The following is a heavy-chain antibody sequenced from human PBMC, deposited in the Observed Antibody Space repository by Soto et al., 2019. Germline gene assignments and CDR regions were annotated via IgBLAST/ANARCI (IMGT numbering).Heavy chain of an antibody. J-gene: IGHJ4*02. D-gene: IGHD1-26*01. CDR2: IYYSGST. CDR1: GDSISGNY. CDR3: ASHSGSYPYYFDY. V-gene: IGHV4-59*01. Sequence: LSLTCTVSGDSISGNYWTWIRQPPGKGLEWIGYIYYSGSTNYNPSLKSRVTISVDTSKNQFSLKLSSVTAADTAVYYCASHSGSYPYYFDYWGQGTLVTVSS.